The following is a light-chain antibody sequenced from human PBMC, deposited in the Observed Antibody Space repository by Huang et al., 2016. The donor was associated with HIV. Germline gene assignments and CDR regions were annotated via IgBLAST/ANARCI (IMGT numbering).Light chain of an antibody. CDR2: GAS. V-gene: IGKV3-15*01. J-gene: IGKJ2*01. CDR1: QRISNN. CDR3: QQYNNWPIT. Sequence: ETVMTQSPATLSVFRGERATLSCRASQRISNNLAWYQQKPGQPPRLVIYGASITDTDCPSRFSGSGSGTEFTLTISRLQSEDFAVYYCQQYNNWPITFGQGTKVEIK.